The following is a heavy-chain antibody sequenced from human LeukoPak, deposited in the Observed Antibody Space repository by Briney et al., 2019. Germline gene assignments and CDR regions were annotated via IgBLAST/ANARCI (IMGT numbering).Heavy chain of an antibody. CDR1: GFTYSHYG. D-gene: IGHD4-17*01. Sequence: GGSLRLSCAASGFTYSHYGMHWVRQAPGKGLEWVAFIQNDGSTIFYADSVKDRFTISRDNSKNTLYLQMSSLRAEDTAVYYCARGSSVPRVDYYYYMHFWGKGTTVTVSS. CDR2: IQNDGSTI. CDR3: ARGSSVPRVDYYYYMHF. J-gene: IGHJ6*03. V-gene: IGHV3-30*02.